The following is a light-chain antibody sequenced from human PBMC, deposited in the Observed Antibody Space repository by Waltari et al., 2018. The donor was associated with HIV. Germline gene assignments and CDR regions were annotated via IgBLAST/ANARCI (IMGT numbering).Light chain of an antibody. CDR2: QDS. V-gene: IGLV3-1*01. J-gene: IGLJ2*01. CDR3: QAWDSSTVV. CDR1: KLGDKY. Sequence: SYELTQPPSVSVSPGQTASITCSGDKLGDKYACWYQQKPGQSPVVVIYQDSKRPSGIPERLSGSNSGNTATLTISGTQAMDEADYYCQAWDSSTVVFGGGTKLTVL.